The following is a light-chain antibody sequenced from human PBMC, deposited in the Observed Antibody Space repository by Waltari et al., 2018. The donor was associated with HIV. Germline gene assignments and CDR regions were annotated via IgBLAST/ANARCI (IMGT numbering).Light chain of an antibody. CDR1: SSNIGSHI. J-gene: IGLJ1*01. V-gene: IGLV1-44*01. CDR2: RSN. CDR3: ATWDDTLNGYV. Sequence: QSMLTQPPSASGTPGQRVTISCSGRSSNIGSHIVNWYQLLPGTAPKLLIYRSNQRPSGVPDRSSGSKSGTSASLAISGLQSEDEADYYCATWDDTLNGYVFGTGTKVTVL.